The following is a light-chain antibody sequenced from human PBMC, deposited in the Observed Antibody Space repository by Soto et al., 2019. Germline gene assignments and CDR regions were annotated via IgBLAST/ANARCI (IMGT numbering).Light chain of an antibody. CDR3: QQLNSDPYT. J-gene: IGKJ2*01. CDR1: QGISNY. V-gene: IGKV1-9*01. CDR2: AAS. Sequence: DIQLTQSPSFLSASVGDRVTITCRASQGISNYVSGYQQKPGKAPKLLIYAASTLQIGVPSRFSGSGSETEFTLTISSLQPEDFATYYCQQLNSDPYTFGQGTKLEIK.